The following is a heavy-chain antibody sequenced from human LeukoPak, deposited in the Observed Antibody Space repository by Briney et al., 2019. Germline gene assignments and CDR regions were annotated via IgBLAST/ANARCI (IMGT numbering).Heavy chain of an antibody. CDR3: ARTAAAVPYYFDY. CDR2: TRNKANSYTT. D-gene: IGHD6-13*01. Sequence: GGSLRLSCAASGFTFSDHYMDWVRQAPGKGLEWVGRTRNKANSYTTEYAASVKGRFTISRDDSKNSLYLQMNSLKTEDTAVYYCARTAAAVPYYFDYWGRGTLVTVSS. V-gene: IGHV3-72*01. J-gene: IGHJ4*02. CDR1: GFTFSDHY.